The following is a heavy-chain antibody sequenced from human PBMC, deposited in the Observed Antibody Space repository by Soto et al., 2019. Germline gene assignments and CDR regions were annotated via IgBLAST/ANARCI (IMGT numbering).Heavy chain of an antibody. Sequence: WTWIRQHPGKGLEWIGYIYYSGSTYYNPSLKSRVTISVDTSKNQFSLKLSSVTAADTAVYYCARDSSGSGWYSYWGQGTLVTVSS. V-gene: IGHV4-31*02. D-gene: IGHD6-19*01. CDR3: ARDSSGSGWYSY. J-gene: IGHJ4*02. CDR2: IYYSGST.